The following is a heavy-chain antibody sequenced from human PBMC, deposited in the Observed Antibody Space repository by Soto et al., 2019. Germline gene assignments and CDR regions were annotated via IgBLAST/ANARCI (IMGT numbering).Heavy chain of an antibody. D-gene: IGHD3-16*02. V-gene: IGHV3-53*05. CDR2: IYSGGNS. CDR1: GFTVSSSH. J-gene: IGHJ4*02. Sequence: PGGSLRLSCTTSGFTVSSSHMSWVRQAPGKGLDWVSVIYSGGNSYYAVSVQGRFTISRDNSKNTLYLQMNSLRAEDTAVYYCARVIPPTDYWGQGTLVTVSS. CDR3: ARVIPPTDY.